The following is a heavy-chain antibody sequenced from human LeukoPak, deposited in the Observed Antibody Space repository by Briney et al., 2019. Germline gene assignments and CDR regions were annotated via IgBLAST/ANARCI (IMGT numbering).Heavy chain of an antibody. CDR3: AKGSSGYFADL. V-gene: IGHV3-23*01. J-gene: IGHJ5*02. Sequence: PGGCLRLSCAAPGFIFNNYGLIWVRQAPGKRLEWVSAISNDGGGIQYAAFVEGRFTISRDNSKKTLFLHMSSLRAEDTALYYCAKGSSGYFADLWGQGTLVTVSS. CDR1: GFIFNNYG. D-gene: IGHD6-19*01. CDR2: ISNDGGGI.